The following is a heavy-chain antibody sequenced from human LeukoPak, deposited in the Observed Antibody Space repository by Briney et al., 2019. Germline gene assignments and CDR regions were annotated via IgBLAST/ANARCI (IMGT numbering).Heavy chain of an antibody. CDR2: ISGSGHDI. Sequence: GGSLRLSCAASGFTFSDSYMTWVRQAPGKGVEWVAYISGSGHDINYSDSVKGRFTISRDNAKNSLYLQMSSLRVEDTAVYYCARDKIVGATHLDHWGQGTLVTVSS. D-gene: IGHD1-26*01. V-gene: IGHV3-11*04. CDR3: ARDKIVGATHLDH. CDR1: GFTFSDSY. J-gene: IGHJ5*02.